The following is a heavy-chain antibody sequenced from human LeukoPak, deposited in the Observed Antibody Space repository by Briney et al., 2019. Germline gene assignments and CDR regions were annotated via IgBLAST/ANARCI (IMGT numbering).Heavy chain of an antibody. CDR1: GGSFSGYY. J-gene: IGHJ3*02. CDR2: INHSGST. D-gene: IGHD3-10*02. Sequence: PSETLSLTCAVYGGSFSGYYWSWIRQPPGKGLEWIGEINHSGSTNYNPSLKGRVTISVDTSKNQFSLKLSSVTAADTAVYYCARRSVRVDAFDIWGQGTMVTVFS. V-gene: IGHV4-34*01. CDR3: ARRSVRVDAFDI.